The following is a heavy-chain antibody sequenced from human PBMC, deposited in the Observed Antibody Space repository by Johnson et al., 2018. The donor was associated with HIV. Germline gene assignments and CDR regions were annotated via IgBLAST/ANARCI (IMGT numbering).Heavy chain of an antibody. Sequence: VQLVESGGGVVRPGGSLRLSCVASGFTFDDFAMHWVRQAPGKGLEWVSGISWNSGTIAYADSVKGRFTISRDNSKNTLYLQMNSLRTEDTAVYYCAKAEYCDIWGQGTMVTVSS. J-gene: IGHJ3*02. CDR1: GFTFDDFA. V-gene: IGHV3-9*01. CDR3: AKAEYCDI. CDR2: ISWNSGTI. D-gene: IGHD6-6*01.